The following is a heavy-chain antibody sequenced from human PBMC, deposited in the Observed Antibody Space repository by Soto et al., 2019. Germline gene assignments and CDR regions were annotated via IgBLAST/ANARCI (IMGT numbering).Heavy chain of an antibody. CDR1: GDSVSSNSAA. J-gene: IGHJ6*02. D-gene: IGHD3-22*01. V-gene: IGHV6-1*01. CDR3: ARQAGGNYYDSSGYHDPYYYYGMDV. Sequence: QSQTLSLPCAISGDSVSSNSAAWNWIRQSPSRGLEWLGRTYYRSKWYNDYAVSVKSRITINPDTSKNQFSLQLNSVTPEDTAVYYCARQAGGNYYDSSGYHDPYYYYGMDVWGQGTTVTVSS. CDR2: TYYRSKWYN.